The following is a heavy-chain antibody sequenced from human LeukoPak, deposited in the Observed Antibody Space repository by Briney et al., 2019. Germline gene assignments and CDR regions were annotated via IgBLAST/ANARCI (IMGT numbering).Heavy chain of an antibody. J-gene: IGHJ4*02. CDR1: GYTFTDYY. D-gene: IGHD2/OR15-2a*01. CDR2: INPNSGGT. V-gene: IGHV1-2*02. Sequence: VSVEVSCKASGYTFTDYYMHWVRQAPGQGLEWMGWINPNSGGTKYAQKFQGRVTMTRDTSISTAYMELSRLRSDDTAVYYCARSPLDSSTYDYWGQGTLVTVSS. CDR3: ARSPLDSSTYDY.